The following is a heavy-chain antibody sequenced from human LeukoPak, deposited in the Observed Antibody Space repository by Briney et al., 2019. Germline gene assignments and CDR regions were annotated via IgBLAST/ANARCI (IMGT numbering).Heavy chain of an antibody. Sequence: ASVKVSCKASGYTFTSYGISWVRQAPGQGLEGMGWMNPNSGNTGYAQKFQGRVTMTRNTSISTAYMELSSLRSEDTAVYYCARGNYGSGSYYGYYYYGMDVWGQGTTVTVSS. CDR3: ARGNYGSGSYYGYYYYGMDV. CDR2: MNPNSGNT. D-gene: IGHD3-10*01. J-gene: IGHJ6*02. CDR1: GYTFTSYG. V-gene: IGHV1-8*02.